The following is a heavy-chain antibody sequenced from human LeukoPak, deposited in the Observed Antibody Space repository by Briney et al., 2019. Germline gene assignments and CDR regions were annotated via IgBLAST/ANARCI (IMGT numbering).Heavy chain of an antibody. CDR1: GGTFSSYA. CDR3: ARVVYSSGIFDY. CDR2: IIPIFGTA. Sequence: GSSVKVSCKASGGTFSSYAISWVRQAPGQGLEWMGGIIPIFGTANYAQKFQGRVTITRDTSASTAYMELSSLRSEDTAVYYCARVVYSSGIFDYWGQGTLVTVSS. J-gene: IGHJ4*02. V-gene: IGHV1-69*05. D-gene: IGHD6-19*01.